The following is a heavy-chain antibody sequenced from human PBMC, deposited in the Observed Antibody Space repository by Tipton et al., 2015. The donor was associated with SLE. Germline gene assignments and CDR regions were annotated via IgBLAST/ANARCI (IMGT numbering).Heavy chain of an antibody. V-gene: IGHV3-9*01. D-gene: IGHD6-19*01. J-gene: IGHJ4*02. CDR1: GFIFDNHA. CDR3: AKPGEAETGTSYFDD. Sequence: SLRLSCAASGFIFDNHAMHWVRQVPGKGLEWVSGVSWNSGSIGYAESVRGRFVISRDNAKNSLYLQMNSLSAEDTAVYYCAKPGEAETGTSYFDDWGQGTLVTVSS. CDR2: VSWNSGSI.